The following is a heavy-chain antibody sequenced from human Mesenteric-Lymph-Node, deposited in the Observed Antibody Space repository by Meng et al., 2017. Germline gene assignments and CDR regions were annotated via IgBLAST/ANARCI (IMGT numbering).Heavy chain of an antibody. Sequence: GESLKISCAASGFTFSSYEMNWVRQAPGKGLEWVSYISSSGSTIYYADSVKGRFTISRDNAKNSLYLQMNSLRAEDTAVYYCARGGSSWILAEYFQHWGQGTLVTVSS. J-gene: IGHJ1*01. CDR2: ISSSGSTI. CDR3: ARGGSSWILAEYFQH. V-gene: IGHV3-48*03. CDR1: GFTFSSYE. D-gene: IGHD6-13*01.